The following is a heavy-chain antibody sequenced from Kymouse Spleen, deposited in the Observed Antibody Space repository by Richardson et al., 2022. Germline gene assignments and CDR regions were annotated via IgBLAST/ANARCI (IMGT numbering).Heavy chain of an antibody. CDR2: INSDGSST. V-gene: IGHV3-74*01. Sequence: EVQLVESGGGLVQPGGSLRLSCAASGFTFSSYWMHWVRQAPGKGLVWVSRINSDGSSTSYADSVKGRFTISRDNAKNTLYLQMNSLRAEDTAVYYCAREGEQQPWELYYYYYGMDVWGQGTTVTVSS. D-gene: IGHD1-26*01,IGHD6-13*01. CDR1: GFTFSSYW. CDR3: AREGEQQPWELYYYYYGMDV. J-gene: IGHJ6*02.